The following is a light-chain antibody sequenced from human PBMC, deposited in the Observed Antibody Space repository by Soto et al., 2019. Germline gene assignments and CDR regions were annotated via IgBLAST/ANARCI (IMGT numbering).Light chain of an antibody. J-gene: IGKJ3*01. Sequence: EVVMTQSPATLSVSPGERATLSCRASQNVHSNIAWYQQKPGQAPSLLISYASTRATGIPARFSGSGSGTEFTLTISSLQSEDFGVYYCQHYSNWPPTFGLGTKVEIK. CDR1: QNVHSN. CDR2: YAS. V-gene: IGKV3-15*01. CDR3: QHYSNWPPT.